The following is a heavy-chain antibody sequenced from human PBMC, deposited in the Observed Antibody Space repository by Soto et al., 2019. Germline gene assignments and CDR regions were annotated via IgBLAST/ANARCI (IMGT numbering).Heavy chain of an antibody. J-gene: IGHJ5*02. CDR2: ILHDGNNK. V-gene: IGHV3-30-3*01. Sequence: GGSLRLSCAASGFTFSNYIMHWLRQAPGKGLEWVAIILHDGNNKYYADSVKGWFTISRDKSKNTLYLQMNCLRAVDTAIYYCAKVSPGYTKNYGGPNWFHPWGQATLVTVSS. D-gene: IGHD1-7*01. CDR3: AKVSPGYTKNYGGPNWFHP. CDR1: GFTFSNYI.